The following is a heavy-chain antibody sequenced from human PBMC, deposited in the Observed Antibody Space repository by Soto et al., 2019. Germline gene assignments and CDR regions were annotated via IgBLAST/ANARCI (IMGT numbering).Heavy chain of an antibody. CDR2: IWYDGSNK. Sequence: PGGSLRLSCAASGFTFSSYGMHWVRQAPGKGLEWVAVIWYDGSNKYYADSVKGRFTISRDNSKNTLYLQMSSLRAEDTAVYYCVKDQGANYDSSGAEWGQGTMVTVSS. D-gene: IGHD3-22*01. CDR3: VKDQGANYDSSGAE. J-gene: IGHJ4*02. CDR1: GFTFSSYG. V-gene: IGHV3-30*02.